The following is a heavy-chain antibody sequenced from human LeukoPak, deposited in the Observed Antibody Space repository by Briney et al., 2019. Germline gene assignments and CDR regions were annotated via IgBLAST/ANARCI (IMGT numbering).Heavy chain of an antibody. CDR2: ISGDGGST. J-gene: IGHJ4*02. CDR1: GFTFDDYA. Sequence: GGSLRLSCAASGFTFDDYAMRWVRQAPGKGLEWVPLISGDGGSTYYADSVKGRFTISRGNSKNSLYLQMNSLRTEDTALYYCAKDKELLQWLVRPYYFDYWGQGTLVTVSS. CDR3: AKDKELLQWLVRPYYFDY. V-gene: IGHV3-43*02. D-gene: IGHD6-19*01.